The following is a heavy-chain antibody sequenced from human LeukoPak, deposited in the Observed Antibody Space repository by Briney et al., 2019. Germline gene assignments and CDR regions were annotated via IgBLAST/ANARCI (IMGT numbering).Heavy chain of an antibody. CDR3: ARVRHGSGSFSLDY. Sequence: PSETLSLTCTVSGGSISSYYWSWIRQPPGKGLEWIGYIYYSGSTNYNPSLKSGVTISVDTSKNQFSLKLSSVTAADTAVYYCARVRHGSGSFSLDYWGQGTLVTVSS. D-gene: IGHD3-10*01. V-gene: IGHV4-59*01. J-gene: IGHJ4*02. CDR1: GGSISSYY. CDR2: IYYSGST.